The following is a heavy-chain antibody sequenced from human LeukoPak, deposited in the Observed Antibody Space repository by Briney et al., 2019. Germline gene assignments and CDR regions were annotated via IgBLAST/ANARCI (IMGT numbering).Heavy chain of an antibody. V-gene: IGHV4-39*01. CDR2: IYFSGNT. J-gene: IGHJ5*02. CDR1: GGSISSSSYY. Sequence: SETLSLTCTVSGGSISSSSYYWGWIRQSPGKGLEWIGSIYFSGNTYYNPSLNSRVTISVDTSKNQFSLKLSSVTAADTAVYYCARGDIVLMVYVSWGQGTQVTVSS. CDR3: ARGDIVLMVYVS. D-gene: IGHD2-8*01.